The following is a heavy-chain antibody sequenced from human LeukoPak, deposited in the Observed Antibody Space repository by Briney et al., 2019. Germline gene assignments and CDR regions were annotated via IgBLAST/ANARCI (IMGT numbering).Heavy chain of an antibody. J-gene: IGHJ4*02. V-gene: IGHV3-74*01. CDR2: INSDGSST. D-gene: IGHD3-16*02. Sequence: SGGSLRLSCAASGFTFSSYWMHWVRQAPGKGLVWVSRINSDGSSTSYADSVKGRFTISRDNAKNSLYLQMNSLRAEDTAMYYCARAGEGDYVWGSYRYPYFDYWGQGTLVTVSS. CDR1: GFTFSSYW. CDR3: ARAGEGDYVWGSYRYPYFDY.